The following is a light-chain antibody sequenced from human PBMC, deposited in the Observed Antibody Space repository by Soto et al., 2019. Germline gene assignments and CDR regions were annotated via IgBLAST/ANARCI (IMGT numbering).Light chain of an antibody. CDR3: SSFTSGTSRDV. CDR2: EVS. Sequence: QSALTQPASVSGSPGQSITISCTGTSSDVGGYNYVSWYQQHPGKAPKLVIYEVSNRPSGVSNRFSGSKSGNTASLSISGLQAEDEADYYCSSFTSGTSRDVFGTGTKLTVL. J-gene: IGLJ1*01. CDR1: SSDVGGYNY. V-gene: IGLV2-14*01.